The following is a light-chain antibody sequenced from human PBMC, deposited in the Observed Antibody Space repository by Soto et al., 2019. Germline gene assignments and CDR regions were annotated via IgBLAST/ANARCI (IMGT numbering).Light chain of an antibody. CDR3: MQARQTPWT. CDR2: LGS. CDR1: QSLLHSNGNNY. V-gene: IGKV2-28*01. Sequence: DIVMTQSPLSLPVTPGEPASISCRSSQSLLHSNGNNYLEWYLQKPGQSPQLLIYLGSSRASGVPDRFSGSGSGTDFTLKISRVEAEDVGVYYCMQARQTPWTFGQGTKVDI. J-gene: IGKJ1*01.